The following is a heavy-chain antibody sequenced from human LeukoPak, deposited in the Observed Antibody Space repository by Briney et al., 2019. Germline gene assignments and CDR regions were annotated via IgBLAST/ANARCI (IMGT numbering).Heavy chain of an antibody. J-gene: IGHJ4*02. D-gene: IGHD1-26*01. CDR2: IYHSGNT. CDR1: GGSISTYY. CDR3: ASSVSYRNFDF. Sequence: SETLSLTCTVSGGSISTYYWSWIRQPPGKGLEWIGYIYHSGNTNYNPSLKSRVTISVDTSKHQFSLKLSSLTAADTAVYYCASSVSYRNFDFWGQGTLVTVSS. V-gene: IGHV4-59*08.